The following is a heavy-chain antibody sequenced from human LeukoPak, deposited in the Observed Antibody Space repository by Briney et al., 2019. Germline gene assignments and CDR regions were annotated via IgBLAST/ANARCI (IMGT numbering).Heavy chain of an antibody. D-gene: IGHD4-17*01. Sequence: ASVKVSCKASGYTFTSYGISWVRQAPGQGLEWMGWISTYNGNTNYAQKLQGRVTMTTDTSTSTAYMELRSLRSDDTAVYYCAREGGSDYGDYGDYFDYWGQGTLVTVSS. V-gene: IGHV1-18*01. J-gene: IGHJ4*02. CDR3: AREGGSDYGDYGDYFDY. CDR1: GYTFTSYG. CDR2: ISTYNGNT.